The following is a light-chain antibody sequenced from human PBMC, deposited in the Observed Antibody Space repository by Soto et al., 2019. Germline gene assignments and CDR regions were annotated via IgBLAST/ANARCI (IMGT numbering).Light chain of an antibody. CDR3: LQDDDYPRT. Sequence: AIQMTQSPSSLSASVGDRLIITCRASEDIGSELGWYQHRPGTAPKLLIYGASRLESGVPSRFSASGSGTYFTLVINNMQPEDCATYYCLQDDDYPRTFGQRTKVEL. CDR1: EDIGSE. V-gene: IGKV1-6*02. CDR2: GAS. J-gene: IGKJ1*01.